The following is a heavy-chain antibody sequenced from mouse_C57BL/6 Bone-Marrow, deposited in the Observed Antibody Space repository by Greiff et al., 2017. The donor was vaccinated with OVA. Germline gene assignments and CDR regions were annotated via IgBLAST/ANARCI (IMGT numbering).Heavy chain of an antibody. D-gene: IGHD2-5*01. CDR3: ARWVYSNYVNWYFDV. V-gene: IGHV1-55*01. CDR2: IYPGSGST. Sequence: QVQLQQSGAELVKPGASVKMSCKASGYTFTSYWITWVKQRPGQGLEWIGDIYPGSGSTNYNEKFKSKATLTVDTSSSTAYMQLSSLTSEDSAVYYCARWVYSNYVNWYFDVWGTGTTVTVSS. J-gene: IGHJ1*03. CDR1: GYTFTSYW.